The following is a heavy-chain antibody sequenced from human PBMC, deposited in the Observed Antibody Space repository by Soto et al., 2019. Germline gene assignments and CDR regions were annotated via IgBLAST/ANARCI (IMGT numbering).Heavy chain of an antibody. CDR3: AREGDGGYCSGGSCYSEWFDP. J-gene: IGHJ5*02. CDR2: ISAYNGNT. V-gene: IGHV1-18*01. Sequence: QVQLVQSGAEVKKPGASVKVSCKASGYTFTSYGISWVRQAPGQGLEWMGWISAYNGNTNYAQKLQGRVTMTTDTSTSTAYMELRSLRSDDTAVYCCAREGDGGYCSGGSCYSEWFDPWGQGTLVTVSS. CDR1: GYTFTSYG. D-gene: IGHD2-15*01.